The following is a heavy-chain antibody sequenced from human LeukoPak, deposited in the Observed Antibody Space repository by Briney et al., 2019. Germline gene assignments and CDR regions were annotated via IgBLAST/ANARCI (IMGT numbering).Heavy chain of an antibody. CDR1: GYTLTELS. V-gene: IGHV1-24*01. CDR2: FDPEDGET. D-gene: IGHD6-19*01. Sequence: ASVKVSCKVSGYTLTELSMHWVRQAPGKGLEWMGGFDPEDGETIYAQKFQGRVTMTEDTSTDTAYMELSSLRSEDTAVYYCATGTIAVAGTRCIWFDPWGQGTLVTVSS. CDR3: ATGTIAVAGTRCIWFDP. J-gene: IGHJ5*02.